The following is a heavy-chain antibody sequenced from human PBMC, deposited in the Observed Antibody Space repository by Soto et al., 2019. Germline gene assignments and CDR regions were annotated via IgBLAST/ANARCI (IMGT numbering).Heavy chain of an antibody. CDR1: GYSFTSYW. J-gene: IGHJ5*02. Sequence: GESLKISCKGSGYSFTSYWIGWVRQMPGKGLEWMGIIYPGDSDTRYSPSFQGQVTISADKSISTAYLQWSSLKASDTAMYYCARSPDIVLVPAANNWFDPWGQGTLVTVS. V-gene: IGHV5-51*01. D-gene: IGHD2-2*01. CDR3: ARSPDIVLVPAANNWFDP. CDR2: IYPGDSDT.